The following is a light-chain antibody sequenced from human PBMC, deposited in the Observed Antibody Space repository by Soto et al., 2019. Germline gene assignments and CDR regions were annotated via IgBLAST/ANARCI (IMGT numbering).Light chain of an antibody. CDR2: NNH. CDR1: RSNIGSNN. V-gene: IGLV1-44*01. Sequence: QSVLTQPPSASGIPGQRVTISCSGSRSNIGSNNVNWYQQLPGTAPRLLTFNNHLRPSGVPERFSGSKSGTSASLAISGLQSEDEGDYYCAAWDDSLDGYVFGTGTKLTVL. CDR3: AAWDDSLDGYV. J-gene: IGLJ1*01.